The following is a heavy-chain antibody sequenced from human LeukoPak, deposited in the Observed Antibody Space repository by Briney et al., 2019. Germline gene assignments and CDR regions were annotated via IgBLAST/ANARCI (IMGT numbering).Heavy chain of an antibody. Sequence: SQTLSLTCTVSGGSIRSGGYSWSWIRQHPGKGLEWIGYIYYSGSTYYNPSLKSRVTISVDTSKNQFSLKLSSVTAADTAVYYCARGVTVYDFHYWGQGTLVTVSS. CDR1: GGSIRSGGYS. D-gene: IGHD2-8*01. CDR3: ARGVTVYDFHY. CDR2: IYYSGST. V-gene: IGHV4-31*03. J-gene: IGHJ4*02.